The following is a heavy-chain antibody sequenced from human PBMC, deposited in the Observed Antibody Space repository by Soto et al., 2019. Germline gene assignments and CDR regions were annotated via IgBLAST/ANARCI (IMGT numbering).Heavy chain of an antibody. D-gene: IGHD5-12*01. Sequence: SVKVSCKASGGTFSNYAITWVRQAPGQGLEWLGRIIPIFGTRDYAQKFQGRVTISADESTTTAYMELSSLRSDDTAMYYCARPTPMATIENWGQGTLVTVSS. J-gene: IGHJ4*02. CDR3: ARPTPMATIEN. CDR2: IIPIFGTR. V-gene: IGHV1-69*13. CDR1: GGTFSNYA.